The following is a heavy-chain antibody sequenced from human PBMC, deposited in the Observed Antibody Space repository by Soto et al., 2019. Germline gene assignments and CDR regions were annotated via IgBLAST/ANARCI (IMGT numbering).Heavy chain of an antibody. CDR1: GYTFTSYG. V-gene: IGHV1-46*01. D-gene: IGHD6-19*01. J-gene: IGHJ4*02. CDR2: INPSGGST. Sequence: ASVKVSCKASGYTFTSYGISWVRQAPGQGLEWMGIINPSGGSTSYAQKFQGRVTMTRDTSTSTVYMELSSLRSEDTAVYYCARDLAVAGHKPLSAFDYWGQGTLVTVSS. CDR3: ARDLAVAGHKPLSAFDY.